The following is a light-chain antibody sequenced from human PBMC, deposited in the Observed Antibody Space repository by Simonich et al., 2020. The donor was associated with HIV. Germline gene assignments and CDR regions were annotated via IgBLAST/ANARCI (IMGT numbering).Light chain of an antibody. V-gene: IGKV1-5*03. CDR2: KAS. J-gene: IGKJ2*01. CDR1: QSISSW. CDR3: QQYGSSPYT. Sequence: GDRVTITCRASQSISSWLAWYQQKPGKAPKLLIYKASSLESGVPSRFSGSGSGTEFTLTISRLEPEDFAVYYCQQYGSSPYTFGQGTKLEIK.